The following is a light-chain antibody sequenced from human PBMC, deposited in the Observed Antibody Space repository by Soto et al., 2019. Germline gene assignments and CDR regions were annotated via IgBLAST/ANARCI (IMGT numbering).Light chain of an antibody. J-gene: IGKJ5*01. Sequence: IQMTQSPSSLSASVGDRVTITCRASQGISNFLAWYQQKPGKAPKLLIYAASTLQSGVPSRFSGSGYGTDFTLTITTLQPEDVGMYYCQQCHATPLTCGQGTDWRL. V-gene: IGKV1-39*01. CDR3: QQCHATPLT. CDR1: QGISNF. CDR2: AAS.